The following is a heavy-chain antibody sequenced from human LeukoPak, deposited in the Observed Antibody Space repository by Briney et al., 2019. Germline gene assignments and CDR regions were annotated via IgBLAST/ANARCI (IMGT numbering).Heavy chain of an antibody. CDR2: IYYSGST. V-gene: IGHV4-30-4*01. J-gene: IGHJ4*02. CDR1: GGSINSVDYY. CDR3: ARKSRSTYYFDY. Sequence: SETLSLTCTVSGGSINSVDYYWTWIRQPPGKGLEWIGYIYYSGSTYYNPSLKSRVTKSIDTSRNQFSLKLTSVTAADTAVYYCARKSRSTYYFDYWGQGTLVTVSS.